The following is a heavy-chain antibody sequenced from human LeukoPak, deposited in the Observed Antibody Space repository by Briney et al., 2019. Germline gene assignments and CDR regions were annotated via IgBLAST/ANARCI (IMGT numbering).Heavy chain of an antibody. J-gene: IGHJ5*02. D-gene: IGHD3-10*01. CDR1: GYTFTSYD. Sequence: GASVKVSCKASGYTFTSYDINWVRQATGQGLEWMGWMNPNSGNTGYAQKFQGRVTITRNTSISTAYMELGSLRSEDTAVYYCARGDLNYYGSGTWGQGTLVTVSS. V-gene: IGHV1-8*03. CDR3: ARGDLNYYGSGT. CDR2: MNPNSGNT.